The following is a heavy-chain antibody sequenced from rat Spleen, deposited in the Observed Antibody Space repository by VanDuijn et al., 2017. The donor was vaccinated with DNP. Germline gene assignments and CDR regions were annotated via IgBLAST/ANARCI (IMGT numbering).Heavy chain of an antibody. CDR3: ARHSWGAYFDY. CDR1: GFIFSDFY. V-gene: IGHV5-22*01. CDR2: INYAGSNT. Sequence: EVQLVESGGGLVQPGRSLKLSCAASGFIFSDFYMAWVRQAPKKGLEWVASINYAGSNTHYGDSVKGRFTISRDKAKSTLYLQMNSLRSEDTATYYCARHSWGAYFDYWGQGVMVTVSS. D-gene: IGHD1-2*01. J-gene: IGHJ2*01.